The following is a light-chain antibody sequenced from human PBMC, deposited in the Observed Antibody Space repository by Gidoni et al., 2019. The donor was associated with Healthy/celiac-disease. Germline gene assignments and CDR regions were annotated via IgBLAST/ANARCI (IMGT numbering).Light chain of an antibody. Sequence: EIVMTQFPATLSVSPGERATLSCRASQSVNSNLAWYQQKPGQAPRLLIYGASTRATGIPARFSGSGSGTEFTLTISSLQSEDFAVYYCQQYNNWPRTFGQGTKVEIK. CDR1: QSVNSN. CDR3: QQYNNWPRT. J-gene: IGKJ1*01. CDR2: GAS. V-gene: IGKV3-15*01.